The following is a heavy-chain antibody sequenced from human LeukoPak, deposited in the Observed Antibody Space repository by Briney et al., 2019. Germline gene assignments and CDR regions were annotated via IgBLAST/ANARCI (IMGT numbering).Heavy chain of an antibody. CDR3: ARSQGPYCSSTSCYYYYGMDV. D-gene: IGHD2-2*01. Sequence: SVKVSCKASGYTFTGYYMHWVRQAPGQGLEWMGRIIPILGIANYAQKFQGRVTITADKSTSTAYMELSSLRSEDTAVYYCARSQGPYCSSTSCYYYYGMDVWGQGTTVTVSS. V-gene: IGHV1-69*02. J-gene: IGHJ6*02. CDR1: GYTFTGYY. CDR2: IIPILGIA.